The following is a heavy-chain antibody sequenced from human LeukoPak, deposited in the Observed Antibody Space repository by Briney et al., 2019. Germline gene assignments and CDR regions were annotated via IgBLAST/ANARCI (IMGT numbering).Heavy chain of an antibody. V-gene: IGHV4-34*01. D-gene: IGHD5-18*01. Sequence: SETLSLTCAVYGGSFSGYYWSWIRQPPGKGLEWIGEINHSGGTNYNPSLKSRVTISVDTSKNQFSLKLSSVTAADTAVYYCARFGSRGYSYGLWKSYYFDYWGQGTLVTVSS. CDR3: ARFGSRGYSYGLWKSYYFDY. J-gene: IGHJ4*02. CDR2: INHSGGT. CDR1: GGSFSGYY.